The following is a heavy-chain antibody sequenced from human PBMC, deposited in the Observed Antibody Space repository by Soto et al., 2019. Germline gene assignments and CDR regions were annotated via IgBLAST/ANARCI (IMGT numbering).Heavy chain of an antibody. D-gene: IGHD1-26*01. CDR2: IDPSDSYT. V-gene: IGHV5-10-1*01. Sequence: PGESLKISCKGSGYSFTSYWISWVRQMPGKGLEWMGRIDPSDSYTNYSPSFQGHVTISADKSISTAYLQWSSLKASDTAMYYCATVDRGGSYVFDYWGQGTLVTVSS. CDR1: GYSFTSYW. CDR3: ATVDRGGSYVFDY. J-gene: IGHJ4*02.